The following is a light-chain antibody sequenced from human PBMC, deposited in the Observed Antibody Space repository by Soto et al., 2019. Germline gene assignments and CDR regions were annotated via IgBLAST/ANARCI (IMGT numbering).Light chain of an antibody. J-gene: IGLJ1*01. Sequence: QSVLTQPPSVSGAPGQRVTISCTGSSSNIGAGYDVQWYQQLPGTAPKLLIYGNSQRPSGVPDRFSGSKSGTSASLAITGLQAEDEADYYCQSYDSSLSGSDVFGTGTKLTVL. CDR3: QSYDSSLSGSDV. CDR2: GNS. CDR1: SSNIGAGYD. V-gene: IGLV1-40*01.